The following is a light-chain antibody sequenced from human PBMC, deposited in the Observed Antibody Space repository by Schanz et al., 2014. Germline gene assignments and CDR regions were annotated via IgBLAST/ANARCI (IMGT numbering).Light chain of an antibody. CDR2: GAS. V-gene: IGKV3-20*01. Sequence: EIVLTQSPAPLSLSPGERATLSCGASQSVSSNLAWYQQKPGQAPRLLIYGASIRATGIPDRFSGSVSGTDFNLTIGRLETEDVALYYCQQSGNSRLTSSGGTRVDLK. CDR1: QSVSSN. CDR3: QQSGNSRLT. J-gene: IGKJ4*01.